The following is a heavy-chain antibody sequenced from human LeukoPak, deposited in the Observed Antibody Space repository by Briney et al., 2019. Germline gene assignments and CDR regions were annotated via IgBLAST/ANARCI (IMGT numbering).Heavy chain of an antibody. CDR3: ARDQGEYSSSWYRPGAFDI. D-gene: IGHD6-13*01. Sequence: GASVKVSCKASGYTFTGYYMHWVRQAPGQGLERMGWINPNSGGTNYAQKFQGWVTMTRDTSISTAYMELSRLRSDDTAVYYCARDQGEYSSSWYRPGAFDIWGQGTMVTVSS. CDR2: INPNSGGT. V-gene: IGHV1-2*04. J-gene: IGHJ3*02. CDR1: GYTFTGYY.